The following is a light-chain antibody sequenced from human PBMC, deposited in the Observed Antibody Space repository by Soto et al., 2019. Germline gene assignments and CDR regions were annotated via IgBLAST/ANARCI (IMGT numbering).Light chain of an antibody. Sequence: DIQMTQSPSSLSASVGDRVTITCRASQSIGSYLNWYQQKPGKAPKLLIYGASTLRPGGASRFSGSGSGTEFTLTISSLQPEDFATYFCQQLNTFPPFFTFGPGTKVDIK. V-gene: IGKV1-9*01. CDR2: GAS. CDR1: QSIGSY. J-gene: IGKJ3*01. CDR3: QQLNTFPPFFT.